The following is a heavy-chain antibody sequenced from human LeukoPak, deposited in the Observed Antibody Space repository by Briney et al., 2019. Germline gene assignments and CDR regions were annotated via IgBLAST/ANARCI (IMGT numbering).Heavy chain of an antibody. D-gene: IGHD2-2*01. Sequence: ASVKVSCKAPGYTFTSYGISWVRQAPGQGLEWMGWISAYNGNTNYAQKLQGRVTMTTDTSTSTAYMELRSLRSDDTAVYYCARVSNGPMPLDYWGQGTLVTVSS. CDR3: ARVSNGPMPLDY. J-gene: IGHJ4*02. CDR2: ISAYNGNT. V-gene: IGHV1-18*01. CDR1: GYTFTSYG.